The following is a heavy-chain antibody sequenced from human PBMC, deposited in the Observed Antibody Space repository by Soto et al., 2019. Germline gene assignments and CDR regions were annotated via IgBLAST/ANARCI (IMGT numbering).Heavy chain of an antibody. J-gene: IGHJ5*02. Sequence: SGPTLVYPTQTLTLTCTFSRSSLTTNGGGVAWIPPPPGRALEWLGLIYWDDDKRYNPSLRSRLTITKDTSNNQVVFTMTNMDPMDPPPYFCAHKGFYYGNSFDPWGQGILPSVSS. D-gene: IGHD3-10*01. CDR1: RSSLTTNGGG. V-gene: IGHV2-5*02. CDR3: AHKGFYYGNSFDP. CDR2: IYWDDDK.